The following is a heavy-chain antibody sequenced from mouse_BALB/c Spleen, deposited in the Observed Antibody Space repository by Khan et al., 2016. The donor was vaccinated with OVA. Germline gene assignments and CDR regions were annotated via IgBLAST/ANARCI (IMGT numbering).Heavy chain of an antibody. CDR2: LNSNGGST. V-gene: IGHV5-6-3*01. Sequence: EVELVESGGGLVQPGGSLKLSCAASGFTFSSYGMSWVRQTPDKRLELVATLNSNGGSTYYPDSVKGRFTISRDNAKNTLYLQMSSLKSEDTAMYYCGRMARTINWGQGTTLTVSS. CDR3: GRMARTIN. J-gene: IGHJ2*01. CDR1: GFTFSSYG.